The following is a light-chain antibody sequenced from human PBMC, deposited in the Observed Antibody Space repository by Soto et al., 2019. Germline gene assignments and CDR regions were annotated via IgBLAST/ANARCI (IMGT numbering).Light chain of an antibody. J-gene: IGLJ1*01. V-gene: IGLV1-40*01. CDR2: GNT. CDR3: QSYDSGLSGYV. CDR1: SSNIGTGYD. Sequence: QAVVTQPPSVSGAPGQRVTISCTGSSSNIGTGYDVHWYQQLPGTAPKLLIYGNTNRPSGVPDRVSGSKSGTSASLAITGLQAEDDADYYCQSYDSGLSGYVFGTGTKLTVL.